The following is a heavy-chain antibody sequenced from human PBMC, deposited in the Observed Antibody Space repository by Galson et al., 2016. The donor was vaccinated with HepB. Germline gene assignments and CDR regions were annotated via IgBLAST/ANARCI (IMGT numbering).Heavy chain of an antibody. Sequence: SLRLSCAASGFAFDAYTMNWVRQAPGKGLEWVSSISTYSSYIFYADSVKGRFSISRDNGNNSLYLQMNSLRAEDTGVYYCARGEHNWNGLDHWSQGTLVTVSS. CDR1: GFAFDAYT. CDR3: ARGEHNWNGLDH. CDR2: ISTYSSYI. J-gene: IGHJ4*02. V-gene: IGHV3-21*01. D-gene: IGHD1-20*01.